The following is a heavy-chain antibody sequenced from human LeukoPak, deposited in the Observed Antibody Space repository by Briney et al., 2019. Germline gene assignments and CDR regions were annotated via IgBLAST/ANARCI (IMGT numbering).Heavy chain of an antibody. J-gene: IGHJ3*02. CDR3: ARAKYQLPFDI. V-gene: IGHV4-59*08. Sequence: PSETLSLTCTVSGGSISSYYWSWIRQPPGKGLEWIGYIYYSGSTNYNPSLKSRVTISVDTSKNQFSLKLSSVTAADTAVYYCARAKYQLPFDIWGQGTMVTVSS. CDR1: GGSISSYY. D-gene: IGHD2-2*01. CDR2: IYYSGST.